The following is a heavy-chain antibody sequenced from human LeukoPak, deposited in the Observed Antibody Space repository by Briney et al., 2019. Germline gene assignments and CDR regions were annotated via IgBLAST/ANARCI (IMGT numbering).Heavy chain of an antibody. CDR2: ISGSGSST. J-gene: IGHJ6*02. CDR3: ARDDYDSSGYYYGMDV. D-gene: IGHD3-22*01. V-gene: IGHV3-23*01. Sequence: GGSLRLSCAASGFTFSTYAMSWVRQAPGKGLEWVSVISGSGSSTYDADSVKGRFTISRDNAKNSLYLQMNSLRDEDTAVYYCARDDYDSSGYYYGMDVWGQGTTVTVSS. CDR1: GFTFSTYA.